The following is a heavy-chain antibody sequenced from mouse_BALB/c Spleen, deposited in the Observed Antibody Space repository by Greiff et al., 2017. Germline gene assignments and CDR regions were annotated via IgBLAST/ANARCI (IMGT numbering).Heavy chain of an antibody. CDR3: ARWGGTAFDY. J-gene: IGHJ3*01. V-gene: IGHV1-87*01. Sequence: QVQLQQSGAELARPGASVKLSCKASGYTFTSYWMQWVKQRPGQGLEWIGAIYPGDGDTRYTQKFKGKATLTADKSSSTAYMQLSSLASEDSAVYYCARWGGTAFDYWGQGTLVTVSA. CDR2: IYPGDGDT. CDR1: GYTFTSYW. D-gene: IGHD2-3*01.